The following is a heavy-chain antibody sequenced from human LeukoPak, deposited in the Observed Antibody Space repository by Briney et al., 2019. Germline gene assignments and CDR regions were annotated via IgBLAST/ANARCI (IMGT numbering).Heavy chain of an antibody. CDR1: GFTFSSYG. J-gene: IGHJ3*02. CDR3: AKDSGYASAFDI. V-gene: IGHV3-30*18. CDR2: ISYDGSNK. D-gene: IGHD5-12*01. Sequence: PGGSLRLSCAASGFTFSSYGMHWVRQAPGKGLEWVAVISYDGSNKYYADSVEGRFTISRGDSKNTLYVQMNSLRVDDAAVYYCAKDSGYASAFDIWGQGTMVTVSS.